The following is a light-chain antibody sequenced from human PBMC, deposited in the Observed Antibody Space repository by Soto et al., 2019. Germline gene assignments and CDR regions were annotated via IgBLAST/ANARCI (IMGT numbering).Light chain of an antibody. Sequence: SYELTQPPSVSVSPGQTASITCSGDKLGDKYACWYQQKPGQSPVLVIYQDSKRPSGIPERFSGSNSGNTATLTISGTQAMDEAVYYFQAWDSSTVVFGGGTKVTVL. CDR3: QAWDSSTVV. J-gene: IGLJ2*01. V-gene: IGLV3-1*01. CDR1: KLGDKY. CDR2: QDS.